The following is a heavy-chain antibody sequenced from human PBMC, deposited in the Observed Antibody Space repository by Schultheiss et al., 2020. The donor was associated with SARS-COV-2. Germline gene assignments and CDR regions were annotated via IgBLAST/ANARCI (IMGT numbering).Heavy chain of an antibody. Sequence: GSLRLSCTVSGGSVSSGSDHWSWIRQPPGKGLEWIGYIYYSGSTNYNPSLKSRVTISVDTSKNQFSLKLSSVTAADTAVYYCARGGRAVVIAIRRVGLWFDPWGQGTLVTVSS. V-gene: IGHV4-61*01. D-gene: IGHD2-21*01. CDR1: GGSVSSGSDH. CDR2: IYYSGST. CDR3: ARGGRAVVIAIRRVGLWFDP. J-gene: IGHJ5*02.